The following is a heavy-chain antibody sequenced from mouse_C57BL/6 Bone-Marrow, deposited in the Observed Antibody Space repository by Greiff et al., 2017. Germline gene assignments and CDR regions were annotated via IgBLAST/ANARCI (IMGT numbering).Heavy chain of an antibody. J-gene: IGHJ1*03. V-gene: IGHV1-59*01. CDR2: IDPSDSYT. CDR1: GYTFTSYW. Sequence: VQLQQPGAELVRPGTSVKLSCKASGYTFTSYWMHWVKQRPGQGLEWIGVIDPSDSYTNYNQKFKGKATLTVDTSSSTAYMQLSSLTSEDSAVYYCARGISYYYGSSPYFDFWGTGTTVTVSS. D-gene: IGHD1-1*01. CDR3: ARGISYYYGSSPYFDF.